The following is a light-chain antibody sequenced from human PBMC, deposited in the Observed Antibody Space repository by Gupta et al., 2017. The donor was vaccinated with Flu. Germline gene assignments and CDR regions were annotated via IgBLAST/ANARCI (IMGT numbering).Light chain of an antibody. J-gene: IGLJ3*02. CDR3: SSFAGSNDLWV. Sequence: SSDVGGYNYVSWYQQHPGKAPKLMIYEVSKRPSGVPDRFSGSKSGNTASLTVSGLQAEDEADYYCSSFAGSNDLWVFGGGTKLTVL. CDR1: SSDVGGYNY. CDR2: EVS. V-gene: IGLV2-8*01.